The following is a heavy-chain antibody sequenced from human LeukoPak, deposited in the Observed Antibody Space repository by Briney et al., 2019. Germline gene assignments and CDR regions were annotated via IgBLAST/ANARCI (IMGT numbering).Heavy chain of an antibody. CDR1: GFTVSSNS. Sequence: GGSLRLSCTVSGFTVSSNSMSWVRQAPGKGLEWVSFIYSDNTHYSDSVKGRFTISRDNSKNTLYLQMNSLRAEDTAVYYCARHMGYGDHYYFDYWGQGTLVTVSS. CDR2: IYSDNT. J-gene: IGHJ4*02. V-gene: IGHV3-53*01. D-gene: IGHD4-17*01. CDR3: ARHMGYGDHYYFDY.